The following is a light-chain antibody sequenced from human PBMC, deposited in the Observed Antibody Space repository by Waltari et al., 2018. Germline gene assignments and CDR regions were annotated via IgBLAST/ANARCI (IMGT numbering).Light chain of an antibody. Sequence: EIVMTQSPATLSVSSGERAPLSYRASQSVSSNLAWYQQTPGQAPRLLIYGASTRATGIPARFSGSGSGTEFTLTISSLQSEDFAVYYCQQYNNPLTFGGGTKVEIK. CDR3: QQYNNPLT. CDR1: QSVSSN. V-gene: IGKV3-15*01. J-gene: IGKJ4*01. CDR2: GAS.